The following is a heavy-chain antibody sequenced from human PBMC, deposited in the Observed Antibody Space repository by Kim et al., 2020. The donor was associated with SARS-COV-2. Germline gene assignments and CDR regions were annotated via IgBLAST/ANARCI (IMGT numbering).Heavy chain of an antibody. D-gene: IGHD6-13*01. CDR3: ARVLGSSSWGSFDY. J-gene: IGHJ4*02. V-gene: IGHV1-46*01. Sequence: AQKGQGRVTMTRDTSTSTVYMELSSLRSEDTAVYYCARVLGSSSWGSFDYWGQGTLVTVSS.